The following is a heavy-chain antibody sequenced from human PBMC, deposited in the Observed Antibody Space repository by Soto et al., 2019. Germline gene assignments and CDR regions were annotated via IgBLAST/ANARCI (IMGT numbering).Heavy chain of an antibody. V-gene: IGHV1-58*02. CDR1: GSGFIRSG. CDR2: IVVASGQT. D-gene: IGHD5-12*01. CDR3: SADRPDIGVGWWV. J-gene: IGHJ6*02. Sequence: AASVKVSCKASGSGFIRSGIQWVRQAHGQRLEWIGWIVVASGQTNYAQNFRGRVAITRDTSTATAYIELTGLTSEDTAVYFCSADRPDIGVGWWVWGQGTKVTVYS.